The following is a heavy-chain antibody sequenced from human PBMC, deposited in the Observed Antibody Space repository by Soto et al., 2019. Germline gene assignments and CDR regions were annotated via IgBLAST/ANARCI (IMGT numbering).Heavy chain of an antibody. J-gene: IGHJ3*02. CDR2: ISGSGGST. D-gene: IGHD5-12*01. Sequence: PGGSLRLSCAASGFTFSSYAMSWVRQAPGKGLEWVSAISGSGGSTYYADSVKGRFTISRHNSKNTLYLQMNSLRAEDTAVYYCARAGEYSGYDLTAFDIWGQGTMVTVSS. CDR3: ARAGEYSGYDLTAFDI. V-gene: IGHV3-23*01. CDR1: GFTFSSYA.